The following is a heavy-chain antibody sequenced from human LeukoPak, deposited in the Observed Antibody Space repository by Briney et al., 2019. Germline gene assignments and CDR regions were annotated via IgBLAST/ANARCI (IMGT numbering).Heavy chain of an antibody. D-gene: IGHD1-26*01. CDR2: IKQDGSEK. CDR1: GFTFSDYY. J-gene: IGHJ6*02. Sequence: PGGSLRLSCAASGFTFSDYYMSWIRQAPGKGLEWVANIKQDGSEKYYVDSVKGRFTISRDNAKNSLYLQMNSLRAEDTAVYYCARDLSGSPFGMDVWGQGTTVTVSS. CDR3: ARDLSGSPFGMDV. V-gene: IGHV3-7*01.